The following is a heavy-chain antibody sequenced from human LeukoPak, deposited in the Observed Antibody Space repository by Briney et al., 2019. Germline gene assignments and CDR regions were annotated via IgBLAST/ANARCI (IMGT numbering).Heavy chain of an antibody. D-gene: IGHD3-10*01. CDR2: FDYNGVT. V-gene: IGHV4-39*01. CDR1: GGSISSSDYL. J-gene: IGHJ5*02. Sequence: SETLSLTCTVSGGSISSSDYLWAWVRQPSGKGLEWIGDFDYNGVTSYDPSLKSRVTISVDTSKNQFSLNLTSVTAADTAVYHCVRRNYVSGRIDPWGQGTLVTVSS. CDR3: VRRNYVSGRIDP.